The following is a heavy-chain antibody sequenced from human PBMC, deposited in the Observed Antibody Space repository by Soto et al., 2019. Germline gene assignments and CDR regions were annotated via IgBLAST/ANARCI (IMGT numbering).Heavy chain of an antibody. D-gene: IGHD6-6*01. CDR2: ISSSSSYI. J-gene: IGHJ4*02. V-gene: IGHV3-21*01. CDR1: AFTFSSYS. CDR3: ARDLAGYSSSSRGYFDY. Sequence: EVQLVESGGGLVKPGGSLRLSCAASAFTFSSYSMNWVRQAPGKGLEWVSSISSSSSYIYYADSVKGRFTISRDNAKNSLYLQMNSPRAEDTAVYYCARDLAGYSSSSRGYFDYWGQGTLVTVSS.